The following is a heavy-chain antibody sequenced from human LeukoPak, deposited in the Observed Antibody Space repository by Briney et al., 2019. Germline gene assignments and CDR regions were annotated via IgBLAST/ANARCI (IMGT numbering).Heavy chain of an antibody. CDR3: ARGGGYMGGDWFDP. Sequence: ASVKVSCKASGYTFTSYGISWVRQAPGQGLEWMGWIGAYNGNTNYAQKLQGRVTMTTDTSTSTSYMVLRGLRSAKTAVFYCARGGGYMGGDWFDPWGQGTLVTVSS. V-gene: IGHV1-18*01. J-gene: IGHJ5*02. CDR2: IGAYNGNT. D-gene: IGHD3-16*01. CDR1: GYTFTSYG.